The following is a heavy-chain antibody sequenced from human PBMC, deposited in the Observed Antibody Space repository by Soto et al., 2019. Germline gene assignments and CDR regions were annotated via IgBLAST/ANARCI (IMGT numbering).Heavy chain of an antibody. Sequence: EVQLVESGGGVVRPGGSLRLSCAASGFTFDDYGMSWVRQAPGKGLEWVSGINWNGGSTGYADSVKGRFTISRDNAKNSLYLQMNSRRAEDTALYHCARGGYWSGGSCYSGYNWFDPWGQGTLVTVSS. CDR2: INWNGGST. J-gene: IGHJ5*02. CDR1: GFTFDDYG. CDR3: ARGGYWSGGSCYSGYNWFDP. V-gene: IGHV3-20*01. D-gene: IGHD2-15*01.